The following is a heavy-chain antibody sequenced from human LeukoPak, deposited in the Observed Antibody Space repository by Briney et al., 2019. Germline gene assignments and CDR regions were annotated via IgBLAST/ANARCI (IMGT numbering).Heavy chain of an antibody. CDR3: ARSGMAVAATPWD. V-gene: IGHV3-7*05. J-gene: IGHJ1*01. D-gene: IGHD6-19*01. Sequence: PGGSLRLSCAASGFTFGTYAMTWVRQAPGRGLEWVAHINQDGSEKYSVDSVRGRLTISRDNVKNSLFLQMNSLRAEDTAVYYCARSGMAVAATPWDWGQGTLVTVSS. CDR2: INQDGSEK. CDR1: GFTFGTYA.